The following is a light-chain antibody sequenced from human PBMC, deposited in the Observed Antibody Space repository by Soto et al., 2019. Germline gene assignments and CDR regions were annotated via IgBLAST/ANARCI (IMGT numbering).Light chain of an antibody. CDR1: EDIDTS. CDR2: GAS. J-gene: IGKJ1*01. Sequence: DIQMTQSPSTLSVSLGDRITITCRAREDIDTSLAWFQQRPGKVPKVLIAGASGLMNGVPSTFSGSGSGTEFALTISSVQPDDFATYFCQHYDTFSWTFGQGTKVDIK. CDR3: QHYDTFSWT. V-gene: IGKV1-5*01.